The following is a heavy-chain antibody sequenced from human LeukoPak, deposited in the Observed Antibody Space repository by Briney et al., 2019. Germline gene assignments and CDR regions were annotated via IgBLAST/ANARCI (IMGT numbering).Heavy chain of an antibody. CDR3: AKEGCSSTSCYDYFDY. Sequence: GESLKISCAASGFTFSSYGMSWVRQAPGKGLEWVSAISGSGGSTYYADSVKGRFTISRDNSKNTLYLQMNSLRAEDTAVYYCAKEGCSSTSCYDYFDYWGQGTLVTVSS. CDR1: GFTFSSYG. J-gene: IGHJ4*02. CDR2: ISGSGGST. V-gene: IGHV3-23*01. D-gene: IGHD2-2*01.